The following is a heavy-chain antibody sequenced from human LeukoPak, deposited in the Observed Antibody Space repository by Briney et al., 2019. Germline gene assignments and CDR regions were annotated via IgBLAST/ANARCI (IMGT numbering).Heavy chain of an antibody. CDR3: AREGPMLRGVIGGKIDY. V-gene: IGHV3-11*01. CDR1: GFIFSDYY. J-gene: IGHJ4*02. CDR2: ISRGGSAI. Sequence: KPGGSLRLSCAASGFIFSDYYMSWIRQAPGKGLEWVSYISRGGSAINYADSVKGRFTISRDNAKNPLYLQMNSLRAEDTAVYYCAREGPMLRGVIGGKIDYWGQGTLVTVSS. D-gene: IGHD3-10*01.